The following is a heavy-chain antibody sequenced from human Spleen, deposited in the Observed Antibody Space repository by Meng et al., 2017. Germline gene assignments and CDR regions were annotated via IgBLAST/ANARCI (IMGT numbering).Heavy chain of an antibody. CDR2: INHSGST. D-gene: IGHD5/OR15-5a*01. J-gene: IGHJ4*02. CDR1: GVSFSDYY. Sequence: QVSVQEWGAGLLEPSVTLSRACVVSGVSFSDYYWSWIRQPPGKGLEWIGEINHSGSTNYNPSLKSRVTISVDTSKNQFSLKLSSVTAADTAVYYCARGRLKSNFDYWGQGTLVTVSS. CDR3: ARGRLKSNFDY. V-gene: IGHV4-34*01.